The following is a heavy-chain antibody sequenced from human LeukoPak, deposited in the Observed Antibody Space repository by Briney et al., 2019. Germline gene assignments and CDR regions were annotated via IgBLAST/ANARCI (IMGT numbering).Heavy chain of an antibody. CDR3: ARANGMDV. V-gene: IGHV3-48*02. CDR2: ISSSSSTI. CDR1: GFTFSNYW. J-gene: IGHJ6*02. Sequence: GGSLRLSCAASGFTFSNYWMNWVRQAPGKGLEWVSYISSSSSTIYYADSVKGRFTISRDNAKNSLYLQMSSLRDEDTAVYYCARANGMDVWGQGTTVTVSS.